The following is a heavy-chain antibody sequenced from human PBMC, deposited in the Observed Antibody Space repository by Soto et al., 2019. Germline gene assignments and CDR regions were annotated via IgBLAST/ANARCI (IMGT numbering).Heavy chain of an antibody. J-gene: IGHJ5*02. D-gene: IGHD3-10*01. CDR1: GYTFTSYY. V-gene: IGHV1-46*01. CDR3: ARGGGVITMVRLNWFDP. CDR2: INPSGGST. Sequence: ASVKVSCKXSGYTFTSYYMHWVRQAPGQGLEWMGIINPSGGSTSYAQKFQGRVTMTRDTSTSTVYMELSSLRSEDTAVYYCARGGGVITMVRLNWFDPWGQGTLVTVSS.